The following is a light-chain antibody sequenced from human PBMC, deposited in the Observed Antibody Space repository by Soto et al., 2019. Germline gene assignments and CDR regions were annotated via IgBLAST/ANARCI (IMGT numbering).Light chain of an antibody. CDR2: GAS. Sequence: DIVITQSPSTLSVSPGERATLSCRASQSVSSDLAWYQQKAGQAPRLLIYGASTRATGIPARFSGSGSGTEFTPTISSLQSEDFAEYHCQQYNNWPQTFGQGTKVDIK. CDR3: QQYNNWPQT. CDR1: QSVSSD. J-gene: IGKJ1*01. V-gene: IGKV3-15*01.